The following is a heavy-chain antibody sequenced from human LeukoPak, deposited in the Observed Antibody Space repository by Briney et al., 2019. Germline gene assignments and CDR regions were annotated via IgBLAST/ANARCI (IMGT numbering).Heavy chain of an antibody. D-gene: IGHD6-13*01. V-gene: IGHV3-23*01. CDR2: ISGSGGST. CDR1: GFAFSSYV. Sequence: GGSLRLSCAASGFAFSSYVMTWVGQAPGKGLEWGSGISGSGGSTYDADSVKGRFTVSRDNSKSTLYLQLNSLRVEDTAVYYCAKVDGVRAAPGRGRVDSWGQGTLVTVSS. J-gene: IGHJ4*02. CDR3: AKVDGVRAAPGRGRVDS.